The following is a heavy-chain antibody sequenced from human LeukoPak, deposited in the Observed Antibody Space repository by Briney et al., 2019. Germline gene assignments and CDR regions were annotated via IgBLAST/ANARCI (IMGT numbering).Heavy chain of an antibody. CDR1: GFTFSSYW. J-gene: IGHJ4*02. CDR2: LNRDGSST. Sequence: GGSLRLSCAASGFTFSSYWMHWVRQAPGKGLVWVARLNRDGSSTNYADSVKGRFTISRDNAKNTLHLQMNSLRVEDTAVYYCASDRDGYNSFDFWGQGTLVTVSS. D-gene: IGHD5-24*01. V-gene: IGHV3-74*01. CDR3: ASDRDGYNSFDF.